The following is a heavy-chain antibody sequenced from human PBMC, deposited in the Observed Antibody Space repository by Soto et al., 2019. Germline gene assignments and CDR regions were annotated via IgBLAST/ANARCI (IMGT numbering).Heavy chain of an antibody. V-gene: IGHV1-18*01. J-gene: IGHJ5*02. Sequence: ASVKVSCKTSGYTFRSYSISWVRQAPGQGLEWMGWINVYNGNKKYAQNLQGRVTMTIDTSTSTAYMELRSLTSDDTAVYYCARGGQIWGGNGWFGHLGQGTLVTVSS. D-gene: IGHD3-3*01. CDR3: ARGGQIWGGNGWFGH. CDR2: INVYNGNK. CDR1: GYTFRSYS.